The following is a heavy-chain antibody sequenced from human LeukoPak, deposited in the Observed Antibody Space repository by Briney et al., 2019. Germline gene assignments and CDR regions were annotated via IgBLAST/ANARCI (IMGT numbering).Heavy chain of an antibody. J-gene: IGHJ3*02. CDR3: AREATVGGGDAFDI. CDR2: INPNSGGT. V-gene: IGHV1-2*02. CDR1: GYTFTGYY. D-gene: IGHD2-8*02. Sequence: ASVKVSCKAYGYTFTGYYMHWVRQAPGQGLEWMGWINPNSGGTNYAQKFQGRVTMTRDTSISTAYMELSRLRSDDTAVYYCAREATVGGGDAFDIWGQGTMVTVSS.